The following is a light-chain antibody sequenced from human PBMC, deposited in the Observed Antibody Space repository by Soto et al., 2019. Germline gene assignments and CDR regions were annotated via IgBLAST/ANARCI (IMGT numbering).Light chain of an antibody. CDR1: SSDVGGYNY. V-gene: IGLV2-11*01. Sequence: QSALTQPRSVSGSPGQSVTISCTGTSSDVGGYNYVSWYQQHPGKAPKLMIYDVSKRPSGVPDRFSGSKSGNTASLTISGLQAEDEADYYCCSYAGSDTPSVVFGGGTKLTVL. J-gene: IGLJ2*01. CDR3: CSYAGSDTPSVV. CDR2: DVS.